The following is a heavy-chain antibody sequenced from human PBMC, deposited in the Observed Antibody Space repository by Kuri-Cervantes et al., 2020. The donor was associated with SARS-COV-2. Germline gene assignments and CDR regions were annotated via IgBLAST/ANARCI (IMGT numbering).Heavy chain of an antibody. Sequence: SETLSLTCAVSGDSFSSIDYYWAWIRQPPGKGLEWIASLSYTGSTFYNPSLKSRVTISVDTSKNQLSLTLSSVTAADTAVYYCTTLIDYWGQGALVTVSS. CDR2: LSYTGST. J-gene: IGHJ4*02. CDR3: TTLIDY. V-gene: IGHV4-39*01. CDR1: GDSFSSIDYY.